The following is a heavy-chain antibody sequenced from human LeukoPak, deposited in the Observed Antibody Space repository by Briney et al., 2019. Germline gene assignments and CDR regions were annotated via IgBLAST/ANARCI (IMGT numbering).Heavy chain of an antibody. V-gene: IGHV3-7*05. CDR2: IKQDGSEK. CDR1: GFTFSNYW. CDR3: ARGKYSNSF. D-gene: IGHD6-6*01. Sequence: GGSLRLSCAASGFTFSNYWMSWVRQAPGKGLEWVANIKQDGSEKYYVDSVKGRFTISRDNAKNSLYLQMNSLRAEDTDVYYCARGKYSNSFWDQGTLVTVSS. J-gene: IGHJ4*02.